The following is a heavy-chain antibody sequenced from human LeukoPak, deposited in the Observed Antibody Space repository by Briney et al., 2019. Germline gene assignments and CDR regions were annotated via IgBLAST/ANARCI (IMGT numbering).Heavy chain of an antibody. D-gene: IGHD3-10*01. V-gene: IGHV3-33*07. Sequence: PGGSLRLSCAASGFTLSTHAMYWVRQAPGKGLEWVAVIWSDGSDKYYADSVKGRFTVSRDNSKNTLYLQMNSLRAEDTAVYYCARDLHLRYGWALVHWGQGTLVTVSS. CDR2: IWSDGSDK. CDR3: ARDLHLRYGWALVH. CDR1: GFTLSTHA. J-gene: IGHJ5*02.